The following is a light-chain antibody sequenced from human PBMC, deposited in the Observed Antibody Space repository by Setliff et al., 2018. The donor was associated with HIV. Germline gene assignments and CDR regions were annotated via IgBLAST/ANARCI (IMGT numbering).Light chain of an antibody. CDR3: ATWDGSLNAPVV. V-gene: IGLV1-44*01. CDR2: RNN. CDR1: NSNIGSSS. J-gene: IGLJ2*01. Sequence: QSALTQPPSASGTPGQRVTISCSGSNSNIGSSSVNWYQHLPGMAPKLLIYRNNQRPSGVPDRFSGSKSGTSASLAISGLQSEDEADYYCATWDGSLNAPVVFGGGTQLTVL.